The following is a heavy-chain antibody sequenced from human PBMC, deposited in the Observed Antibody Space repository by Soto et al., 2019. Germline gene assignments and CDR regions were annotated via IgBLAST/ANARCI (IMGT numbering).Heavy chain of an antibody. CDR2: ISSTTNYI. CDR1: GFTFTRYS. CDR3: ARESEDLTSNFDY. V-gene: IGHV3-21*06. J-gene: IGHJ4*02. Sequence: GGSLRLSCAASGFTFTRYSMNWVRQAPGKGLEWVSSISSTTNYIYYGVSMKGRFTISRDNAKNSLYLEMNSLRAEDTAVYYCARESEDLTSNFDYWGQGTLVTVSS.